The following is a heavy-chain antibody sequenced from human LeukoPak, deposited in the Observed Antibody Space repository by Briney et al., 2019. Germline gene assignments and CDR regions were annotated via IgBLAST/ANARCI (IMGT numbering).Heavy chain of an antibody. J-gene: IGHJ6*03. CDR3: ARGHKVGYYYYFYMDV. Sequence: SETLSLTRSVSGGSISSYYWNWFRQPAGKGLEWIGRIYPSGSTTNYNPSLESRVTISVDKSESQFSLKVTSVTAADTAVYFCARGHKVGYYYYFYMDVWGKGTTVTVSS. CDR2: IYPSGSTT. CDR1: GGSISSYY. V-gene: IGHV4-4*07.